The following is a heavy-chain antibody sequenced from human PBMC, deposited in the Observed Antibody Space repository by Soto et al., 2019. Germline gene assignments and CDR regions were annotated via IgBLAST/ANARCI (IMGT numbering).Heavy chain of an antibody. Sequence: GGSLRLSCAASGFTFSSYAMHWVRQAPGKGLEWVAVISYDGSNKYYADSVKGRFTISRDNSKNTLYLQMNSLRAEDTAVYYCARKRAAGYFDYWGQGPLVTVSS. CDR2: ISYDGSNK. D-gene: IGHD6-25*01. CDR3: ARKRAAGYFDY. J-gene: IGHJ4*02. V-gene: IGHV3-30-3*01. CDR1: GFTFSSYA.